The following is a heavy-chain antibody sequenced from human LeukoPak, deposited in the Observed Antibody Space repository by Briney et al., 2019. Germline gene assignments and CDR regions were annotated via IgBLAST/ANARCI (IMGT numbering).Heavy chain of an antibody. CDR1: GSSFTSYW. CDR3: ARRYCSSTSCPDAFDI. J-gene: IGHJ3*02. V-gene: IGHV5-51*01. CDR2: IYPGDSDT. D-gene: IGHD2-2*01. Sequence: GESLKISFKGSGSSFTSYWIGWVRQMPGKGLEWMGIIYPGDSDTRYSPSFQGQVTISADKSISTAYLQWSSLKASDTAMYYCARRYCSSTSCPDAFDIWGQGTMVTVSS.